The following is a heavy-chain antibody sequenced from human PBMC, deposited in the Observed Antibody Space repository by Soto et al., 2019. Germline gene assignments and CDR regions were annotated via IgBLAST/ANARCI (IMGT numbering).Heavy chain of an antibody. V-gene: IGHV4-34*01. Sequence: SETLSLTCAVYGGSFSGYYWSWIRQPPGKGLEWIGEINHSGSTNYNPSLKSRVTISVDTSKNQFSLKLSSVTAADTAVYYCASRQQQVALVESWGQGTLVTVSS. CDR3: ASRQQQVALVES. CDR2: INHSGST. J-gene: IGHJ4*02. D-gene: IGHD6-13*01. CDR1: GGSFSGYY.